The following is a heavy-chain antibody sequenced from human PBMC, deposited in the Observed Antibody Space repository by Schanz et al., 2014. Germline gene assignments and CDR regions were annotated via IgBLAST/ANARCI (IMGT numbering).Heavy chain of an antibody. Sequence: EVQLVESGGGVVHPGGSLRLSCAASGFTFSSYWMHWVRQAPGKGLVWVSRIQSDGSITTYADSVKGRFAISRDNAKNPLYLQMNSLGAEDTAVYSCARAPPPYSSSPYYWYYGMDVWGQGTTVTVSS. V-gene: IGHV3-74*01. J-gene: IGHJ6*02. CDR1: GFTFSSYW. D-gene: IGHD6-6*01. CDR2: IQSDGSIT. CDR3: ARAPPPYSSSPYYWYYGMDV.